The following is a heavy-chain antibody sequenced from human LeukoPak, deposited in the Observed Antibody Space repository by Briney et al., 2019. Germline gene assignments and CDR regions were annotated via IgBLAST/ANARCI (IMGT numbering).Heavy chain of an antibody. CDR1: GFTFSSYW. CDR2: IKQDGSEK. CDR3: ASGARGTREGGDLYSFDY. V-gene: IGHV3-7*01. D-gene: IGHD4-17*01. Sequence: GVSLRLSCAASGFTFSSYWMRWVRQAPGKGLEWVANIKQDGSEKYYVDSVKGRFTISRDNAKNSLHLQLNSLRAEDTAVYYCASGARGTREGGDLYSFDYWGQGTLVTVSS. J-gene: IGHJ4*02.